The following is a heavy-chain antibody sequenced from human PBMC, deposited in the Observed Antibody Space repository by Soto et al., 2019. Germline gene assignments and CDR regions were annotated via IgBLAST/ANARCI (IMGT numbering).Heavy chain of an antibody. J-gene: IGHJ6*02. D-gene: IGHD3-22*01. Sequence: SETLSLTCAVYGGSFSGYYWSWIRQPPGKGLEWIGEINHSGSTNYNPSLKSRVTISVDTSKNQFSLKLSSVTAADTAVYYCARGTGGVRSVYFVLHYYYYGMDVWGQGTTVTVSS. CDR3: ARGTGGVRSVYFVLHYYYYGMDV. CDR2: INHSGST. CDR1: GGSFSGYY. V-gene: IGHV4-34*01.